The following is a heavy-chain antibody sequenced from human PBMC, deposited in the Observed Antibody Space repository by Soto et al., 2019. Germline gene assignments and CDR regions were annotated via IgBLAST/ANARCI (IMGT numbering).Heavy chain of an antibody. V-gene: IGHV4-31*03. J-gene: IGHJ4*02. Sequence: SDTLFLTCTVSGGSISSGGYYWSWIRQHPGKGLEWIGYIYYSGSTYYNPSLKSRVTISVDASKNQFSLKLSSVTAADTAVYYCASTNFDWLSRYFDYWGQGTLVNVSS. CDR3: ASTNFDWLSRYFDY. CDR2: IYYSGST. D-gene: IGHD3-9*01. CDR1: GGSISSGGYY.